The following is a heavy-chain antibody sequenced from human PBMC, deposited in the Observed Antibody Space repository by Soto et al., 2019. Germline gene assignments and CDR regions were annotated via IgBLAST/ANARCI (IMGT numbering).Heavy chain of an antibody. CDR2: IIPIFRTP. Sequence: QVHLVQSGAEVKKPGSSVKVSCKASGDTFSSFAISWVRQAPGQGLEWMGGIIPIFRTPKYGQKFQGRVTITADEPTSTAYMELSSLRSEDTAVYYCARDKDREQLGGNYYYALDVGGQGTTVIVSS. CDR3: ARDKDREQLGGNYYYALDV. J-gene: IGHJ6*02. V-gene: IGHV1-69*12. CDR1: GDTFSSFA. D-gene: IGHD1-1*01.